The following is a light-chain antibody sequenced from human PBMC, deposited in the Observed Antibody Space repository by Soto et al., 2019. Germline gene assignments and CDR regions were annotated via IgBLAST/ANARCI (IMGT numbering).Light chain of an antibody. Sequence: DIQMTQSPSSLSASVGDSVTITCRTSQGIGNDLVWYQQKPGKPPKLLIYAASSLQSGVPYRFSGSGSGTDFTLTISSLQPEDFASYYCQKYNSAPWPFGQGTKVEIK. V-gene: IGKV1-27*01. CDR1: QGIGND. CDR2: AAS. CDR3: QKYNSAPWP. J-gene: IGKJ1*01.